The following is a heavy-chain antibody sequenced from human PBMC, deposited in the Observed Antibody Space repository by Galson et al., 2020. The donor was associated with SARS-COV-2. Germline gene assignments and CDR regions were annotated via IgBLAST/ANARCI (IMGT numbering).Heavy chain of an antibody. Sequence: ASVKVSCKASGYTFTSYGISWVRQAPGQGLEWMGWISAYNGNTNYAQKLQGRVTMTTDTSTSTAYMELRSLRSDDTAVYYCARAAPIQLWYYYYYMDVWGKGTTVTVSS. CDR2: ISAYNGNT. J-gene: IGHJ6*03. D-gene: IGHD5-18*01. CDR3: ARAAPIQLWYYYYYMDV. CDR1: GYTFTSYG. V-gene: IGHV1-18*01.